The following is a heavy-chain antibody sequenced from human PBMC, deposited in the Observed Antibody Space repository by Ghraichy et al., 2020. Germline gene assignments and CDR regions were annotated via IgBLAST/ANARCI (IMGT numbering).Heavy chain of an antibody. CDR1: GFTFGDYA. CDR2: IRSKAYGGTT. CDR3: TRWKYYDFWSGYSPFDY. J-gene: IGHJ4*02. Sequence: GGSLRLSCTASGFTFGDYAMSWFRPAPGKGLEWVGFIRSKAYGGTTEYAASVKGRFTISRDDSKSIAYLQMNSLKTEDTAVYYCTRWKYYDFWSGYSPFDYWGQGTLVTVSS. D-gene: IGHD3-3*01. V-gene: IGHV3-49*03.